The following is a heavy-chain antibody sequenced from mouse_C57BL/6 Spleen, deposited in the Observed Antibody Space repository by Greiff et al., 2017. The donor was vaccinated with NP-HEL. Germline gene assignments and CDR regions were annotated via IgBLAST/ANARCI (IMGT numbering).Heavy chain of an antibody. CDR1: GYTFTSYW. CDR2: IYPGSGST. J-gene: IGHJ3*01. V-gene: IGHV1-55*01. D-gene: IGHD4-1*01. CDR3: ARSLTGQAWFAY. Sequence: QVQLQQSGAELVKPGASVKMSCKASGYTFTSYWITWVKQRPGQGLEWIGDIYPGSGSTNYNEKFKSKATLTVDTSSSTAYMQLSSLTSEDSAVYYCARSLTGQAWFAYWGQGTLVTVSA.